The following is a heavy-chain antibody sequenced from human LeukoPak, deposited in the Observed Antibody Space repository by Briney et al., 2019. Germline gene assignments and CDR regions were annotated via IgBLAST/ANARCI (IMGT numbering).Heavy chain of an antibody. CDR1: GYTFTGYY. D-gene: IGHD6-19*01. CDR2: INPSSGGT. CDR3: ARGLGDSGGWYDY. Sequence: ASVKLSCKASGYTFTGYYMHWVRQAPGQGCEGMGCINPSSGGTHYAQTLQGRVNMTRDTSISTAYMELSRLRSDVTAVYYCARGLGDSGGWYDYWGQGTLVTVSS. J-gene: IGHJ4*02. V-gene: IGHV1-2*02.